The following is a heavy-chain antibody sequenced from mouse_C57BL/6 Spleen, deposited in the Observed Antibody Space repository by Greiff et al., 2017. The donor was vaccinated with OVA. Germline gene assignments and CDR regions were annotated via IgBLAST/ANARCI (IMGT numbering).Heavy chain of an antibody. CDR3: ARCDTTGYYFDY. V-gene: IGHV1-69*01. J-gene: IGHJ2*01. CDR1: GYTFTSYW. D-gene: IGHD2-12*01. CDR2: IDPSDSYT. Sequence: QVQLQQSGAELVMPGASVKLSCKASGYTFTSYWMHWVKQRPGQGLEWIGEIDPSDSYTNYNQKFKGKSTLTVDKSSSTAYMQLSSLTSEDSAVYYCARCDTTGYYFDYWGQGTTLTVSS.